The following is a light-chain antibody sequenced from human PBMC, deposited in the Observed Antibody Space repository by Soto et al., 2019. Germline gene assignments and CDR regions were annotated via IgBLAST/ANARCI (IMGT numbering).Light chain of an antibody. J-gene: IGLJ1*01. CDR2: DVS. CDR3: SSYTSSRALLS. CDR1: SSDVGGYNY. V-gene: IGLV2-14*01. Sequence: QSALTQPASVSGSPGQSITISCTGTSSDVGGYNYVSWYQQHPGKAPKLMIYDVSNRPSGVSNRFSGSKSGNTASLTISGIQAEDEADYYCSSYTSSRALLSFGTGTKLTVL.